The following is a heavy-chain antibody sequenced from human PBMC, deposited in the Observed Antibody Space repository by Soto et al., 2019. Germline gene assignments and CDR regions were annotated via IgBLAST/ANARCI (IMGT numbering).Heavy chain of an antibody. J-gene: IGHJ4*02. D-gene: IGHD1-1*01. Sequence: EVQRVESGGGLVQPGGSLRLSCAASGFTFSSYWMHWVRQAPGKGLVWVSRINNDGSSTSYADSVKGRFTASRDNAKNTLYLQMYSLRAEDTAVYLCARDVQIQSFDYWGQGTLVTVSS. V-gene: IGHV3-74*01. CDR2: INNDGSST. CDR1: GFTFSSYW. CDR3: ARDVQIQSFDY.